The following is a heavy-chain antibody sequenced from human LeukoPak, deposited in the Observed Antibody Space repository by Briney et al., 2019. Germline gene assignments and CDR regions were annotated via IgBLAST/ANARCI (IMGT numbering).Heavy chain of an antibody. J-gene: IGHJ4*02. CDR2: IYSTGTT. CDR1: GRSIGRSNYY. D-gene: IGHD3/OR15-3a*01. V-gene: IGHV4-39*01. Sequence: SETLSLTCSVSGRSIGRSNYYWGWIRQPPGKGLEWIGSIYSTGTTYYSPSLKSRLTISIDTSKNQFSLRLTSVTAADTAVYYCARQTGSGLFILPGGQGTLVTVSS. CDR3: ARQTGSGLFILP.